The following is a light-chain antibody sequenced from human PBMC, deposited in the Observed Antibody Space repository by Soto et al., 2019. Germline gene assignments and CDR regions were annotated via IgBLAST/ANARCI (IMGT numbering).Light chain of an antibody. CDR3: QQYNNWPTWT. J-gene: IGKJ1*01. V-gene: IGKV3-15*01. CDR1: QSVSVD. CDR2: GAS. Sequence: DIVLTQSPGTLYLSPGERVTLSCRASQSVSVDLAWYQQRPCQAPRLLIYGASTRATGIPVRFSGSGSGTEFSLTISSLQSEDFAFYYCQQYNNWPTWTFGQGTKVDIK.